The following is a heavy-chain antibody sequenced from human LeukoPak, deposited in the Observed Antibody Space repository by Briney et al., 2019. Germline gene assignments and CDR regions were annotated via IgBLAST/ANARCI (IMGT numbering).Heavy chain of an antibody. Sequence: SETLSLTCTVSGGSISRYYWSWIRQPAGKGLEWIGRIYSSANTNYNPSLKSRVTMSVDTSKNQFSLKLSSVTAADTAVYYCAKDNYDFWSGYDTDYGMDVWGQGTTVTVSS. CDR3: AKDNYDFWSGYDTDYGMDV. J-gene: IGHJ6*02. CDR1: GGSISRYY. D-gene: IGHD3-3*01. V-gene: IGHV4-4*07. CDR2: IYSSANT.